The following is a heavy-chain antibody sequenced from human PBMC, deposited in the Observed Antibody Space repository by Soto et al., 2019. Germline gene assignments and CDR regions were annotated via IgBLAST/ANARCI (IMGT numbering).Heavy chain of an antibody. J-gene: IGHJ6*02. V-gene: IGHV1-69*12. D-gene: IGHD2-15*01. CDR3: ARDEMVVATGSRTWHYYYGMDV. CDR1: GGTFSTYA. CDR2: IIPVFGTA. Sequence: QVQLVQSGAEVKKPESSVKVSCKSSGGTFSTYAISWVRQAPGQGLEWMGGIIPVFGTANYAQKFQGRVTITADESTTTAYMEVISLRSEDTAVYYCARDEMVVATGSRTWHYYYGMDVWGQGTTVTVSS.